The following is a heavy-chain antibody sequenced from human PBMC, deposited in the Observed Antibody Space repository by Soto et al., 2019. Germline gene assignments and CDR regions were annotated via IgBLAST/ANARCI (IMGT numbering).Heavy chain of an antibody. V-gene: IGHV1-69*01. CDR1: GGTFSSYA. CDR3: ARVGYCSSTSCYYFDY. CDR2: IIPIFGTA. J-gene: IGHJ4*02. Sequence: QVQLVQSGAEVKKPGSSVKVSCKASGGTFSSYAIIWVRQAPGQGLEWMGGIIPIFGTANYAQKFQGRVTITADESTRTAYMELSSLRSEDTAVYYCARVGYCSSTSCYYFDYWGQGTLVTVSS. D-gene: IGHD2-2*01.